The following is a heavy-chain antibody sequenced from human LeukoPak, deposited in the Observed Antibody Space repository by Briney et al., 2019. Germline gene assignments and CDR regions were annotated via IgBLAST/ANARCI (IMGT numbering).Heavy chain of an antibody. V-gene: IGHV3-30*02. Sequence: GGSLRLPCVASGFTFRNFVFHWVRQAPDKGLEWVAFIEHDGSIASYSESVKGRFSLSRDDSKTAVSLQMNSLRAEDTALYYCVKDVVPGRTGAGPGSWGQRTLVTVSS. J-gene: IGHJ5*02. D-gene: IGHD6-13*01. CDR3: VKDVVPGRTGAGPGS. CDR1: GFTFRNFV. CDR2: IEHDGSIA.